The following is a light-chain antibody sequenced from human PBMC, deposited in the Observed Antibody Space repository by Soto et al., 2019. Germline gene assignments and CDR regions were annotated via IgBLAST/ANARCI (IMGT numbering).Light chain of an antibody. CDR3: TSYTGSATPYG. Sequence: QSVLTQPASVSGSPGQSITISCTGTSSDVGGYNYVSWYQQHPGTAPKLMIYEVRHRPSGVSNRFSGSTSGNTASLTISGLQPEDEAIYYCTSYTGSATPYGFGTGTKVTVL. J-gene: IGLJ1*01. CDR2: EVR. CDR1: SSDVGGYNY. V-gene: IGLV2-14*01.